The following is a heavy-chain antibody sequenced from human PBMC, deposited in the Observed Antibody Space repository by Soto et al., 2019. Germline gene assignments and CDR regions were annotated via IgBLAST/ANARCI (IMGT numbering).Heavy chain of an antibody. CDR1: GGTFSSYA. D-gene: IGHD2-2*01. Sequence: QVQLVQSGAEVKKPGSSVKVSCKASGGTFSSYAISWVRQAPGQGLEWMGGIIPIFGTANYAQKFQGRVTITADESTSTAYMELSSLRSEDTAVYYCAREDIVLVPAAMRRYYYYGMDVWGQGTTVTVSS. CDR2: IIPIFGTA. J-gene: IGHJ6*02. CDR3: AREDIVLVPAAMRRYYYYGMDV. V-gene: IGHV1-69*12.